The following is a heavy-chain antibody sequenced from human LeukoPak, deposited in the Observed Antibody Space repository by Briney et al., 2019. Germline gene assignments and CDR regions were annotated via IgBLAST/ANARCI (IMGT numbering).Heavy chain of an antibody. CDR3: AKDQLGPGGRANWFDP. D-gene: IGHD3-16*01. CDR1: GDSVSSKTAA. V-gene: IGHV6-1*01. CDR2: TYYRSKWYD. J-gene: IGHJ5*02. Sequence: SQTLSLTCAISGDSVSSKTAAWNWIRQSPSRGLEWLGRTYYRSKWYDDYAISVKGRITINPDTSKNQFSLQLKSVTPEDTAVYYCAKDQLGPGGRANWFDPWGQGILVTVSS.